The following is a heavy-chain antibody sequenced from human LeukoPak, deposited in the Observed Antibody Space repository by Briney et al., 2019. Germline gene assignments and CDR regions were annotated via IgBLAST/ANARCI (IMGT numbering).Heavy chain of an antibody. CDR1: GGSISSGGYS. Sequence: SETLSLTCTVSGGSISSGGYSWSWIRQHPGKGLEWIGYIYYSGSTNYNPSLKSRVTMSVDTSKNQFSLKLSSVTAADTAVYYCARGAPPRLVSHYYGSGSYYTPDDAFDIWGQGTMVTVSS. J-gene: IGHJ3*02. V-gene: IGHV4-61*08. D-gene: IGHD3-10*01. CDR3: ARGAPPRLVSHYYGSGSYYTPDDAFDI. CDR2: IYYSGST.